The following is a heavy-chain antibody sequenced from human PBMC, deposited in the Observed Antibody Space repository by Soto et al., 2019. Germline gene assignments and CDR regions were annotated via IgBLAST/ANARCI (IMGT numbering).Heavy chain of an antibody. D-gene: IGHD2-15*01. CDR3: ARGVVVVVAATRFHYYYYMDV. Sequence: SETLSLTCAVYGGSFSGYYWSWIRQPPGKGLEWIGEINHSGSTNYNPSLKSRVTISVDTSKNQFSLKLSSVTAADTAVYYCARGVVVVVAATRFHYYYYMDVWGKGTTVTVSS. CDR1: GGSFSGYY. J-gene: IGHJ6*03. V-gene: IGHV4-34*01. CDR2: INHSGST.